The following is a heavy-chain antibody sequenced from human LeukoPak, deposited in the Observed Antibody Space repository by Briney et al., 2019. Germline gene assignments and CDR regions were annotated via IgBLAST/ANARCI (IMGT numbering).Heavy chain of an antibody. D-gene: IGHD3-10*01. CDR3: ARDQREYYYGSGDY. J-gene: IGHJ4*02. CDR1: GFTFSSHS. Sequence: GGSLRLSCAASGFTFSSHSMNWVRQAPGKGLEWVSSISGSTRNIYYADSVKGRFTISRDNAKNSLYLQMNSLRAEDTAVYYCARDQREYYYGSGDYWGQGTLVTVSS. CDR2: ISGSTRNI. V-gene: IGHV3-21*01.